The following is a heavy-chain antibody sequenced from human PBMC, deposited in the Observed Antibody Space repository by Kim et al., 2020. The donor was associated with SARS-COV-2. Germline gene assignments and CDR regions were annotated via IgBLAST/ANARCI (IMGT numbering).Heavy chain of an antibody. V-gene: IGHV3-23*01. J-gene: IGHJ6*02. CDR3: AKVELGRDGYNLAPYLRGVYYYYYGMDV. CDR2: ISGSGGST. Sequence: GGSLRLSCAASGFTFSSYAMSWVRQAPGKGLEWVSAISGSGGSTYYADSVKGRFTISRDNSKNTLYLQMNSLRAEDTAVYYCAKVELGRDGYNLAPYLRGVYYYYYGMDVWGQGTTVTVSS. D-gene: IGHD5-12*01. CDR1: GFTFSSYA.